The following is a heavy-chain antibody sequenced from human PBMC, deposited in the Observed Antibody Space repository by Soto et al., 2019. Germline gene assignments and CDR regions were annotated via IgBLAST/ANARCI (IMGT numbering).Heavy chain of an antibody. D-gene: IGHD1-26*01. CDR1: GFTFSSYG. Sequence: EVKLLESGGGFVQPGGSLRLYCAASGFTFSSYGMSWVRQAPGKGLAWVSSINNSGSRTYHADSVKGRFTISRDNSKNTLYLQMTSLRAEFTVVYYCAKARTDQSGIYFPLEYWGQGTQVTVSS. V-gene: IGHV3-23*01. J-gene: IGHJ4*02. CDR3: AKARTDQSGIYFPLEY. CDR2: INNSGSRT.